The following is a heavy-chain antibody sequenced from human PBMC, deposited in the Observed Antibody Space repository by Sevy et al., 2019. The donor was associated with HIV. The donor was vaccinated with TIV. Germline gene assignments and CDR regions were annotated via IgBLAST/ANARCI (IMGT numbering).Heavy chain of an antibody. Sequence: SETLSLTCTVSGASIDSSSYYWGWIRQPPGKGLEWIGTIYYTGKTYYVPYLKSRLTISADMSNNQFSLRLRSVTAADTAVYYCARRTAETTTSGWFDPWGQGTLVTVSS. J-gene: IGHJ5*02. CDR1: GASIDSSSYY. CDR2: IYYTGKT. V-gene: IGHV4-39*01. D-gene: IGHD4-17*01. CDR3: ARRTAETTTSGWFDP.